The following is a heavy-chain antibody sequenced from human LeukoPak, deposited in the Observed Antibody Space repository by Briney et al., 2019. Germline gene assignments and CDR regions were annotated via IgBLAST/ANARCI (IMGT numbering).Heavy chain of an antibody. D-gene: IGHD2-2*02. V-gene: IGHV3-30*18. CDR1: GFTFDDYA. CDR3: AKDHTPTQSNYFDH. J-gene: IGHJ4*02. Sequence: PGGSLRLSCAASGFTFDDYAMHWVRQAPGKGLEWVAVISYDGSNKYYADSVKGRFTISRDNSKNTLYLQMNSLRAEDTAVYYCAKDHTPTQSNYFDHWGQGTLVTVSS. CDR2: ISYDGSNK.